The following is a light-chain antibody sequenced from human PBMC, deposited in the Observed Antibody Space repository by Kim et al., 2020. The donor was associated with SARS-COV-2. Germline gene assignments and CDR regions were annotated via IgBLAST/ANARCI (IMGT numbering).Light chain of an antibody. Sequence: SSELTQDPAVSVALGQTVRITCQGDSLRTYYASWYQQKPGQAPVLVIYGKNNRPSGIPDRFSGSSSGNTASLTITGAQAEDEADYYCYSRDSSGNHWVFGGGTQLTVL. CDR2: GKN. CDR1: SLRTYY. CDR3: YSRDSSGNHWV. J-gene: IGLJ3*02. V-gene: IGLV3-19*01.